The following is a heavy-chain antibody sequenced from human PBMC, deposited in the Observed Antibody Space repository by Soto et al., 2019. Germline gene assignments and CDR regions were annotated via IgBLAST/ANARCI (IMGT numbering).Heavy chain of an antibody. V-gene: IGHV4-59*01. CDR1: GGSISSYY. Sequence: SETLSLTCTVSGGSISSYYWSWIRQPPGKGLEWIGYIYYSGSTNYNPSLKSRVTISVDTSKNQFSLKLSSVTAADTAVYYCARLVTQGELLSAFDYWGQGTLVTVSS. CDR3: ARLVTQGELLSAFDY. J-gene: IGHJ4*02. D-gene: IGHD1-26*01. CDR2: IYYSGST.